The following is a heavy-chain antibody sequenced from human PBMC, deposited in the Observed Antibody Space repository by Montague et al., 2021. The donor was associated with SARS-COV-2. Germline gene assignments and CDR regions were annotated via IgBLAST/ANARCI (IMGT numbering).Heavy chain of an antibody. V-gene: IGHV3-23*03. CDR3: AKDPVPVAGRYFDY. CDR2: NASGGRST. J-gene: IGHJ4*02. D-gene: IGHD6-19*01. CDR1: GFTFNNYA. Sequence: SLRLSCAASGFTFNNYAMNWVRQAPGKGLEWVSVNASGGRSTFYADSXXGRFTISRDNSKDTLYLQMYSLRPEDTAIHYCAKDPVPVAGRYFDYWGQGTLVTVSS.